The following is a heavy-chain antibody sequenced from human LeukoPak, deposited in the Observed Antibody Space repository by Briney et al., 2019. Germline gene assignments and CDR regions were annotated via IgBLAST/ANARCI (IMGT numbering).Heavy chain of an antibody. Sequence: GSLRLSCAASGFTFSSYSMNWVRPSTGKGLEWVSSISSSSSYIYYADSVKGRFNISRDNAKNSLYLQMNSLRAEDTAVYYCARESNMPRGYYGSGSYSDYWGQGTLVTVSS. CDR2: ISSSSSYI. J-gene: IGHJ4*02. CDR1: GFTFSSYS. V-gene: IGHV3-21*01. D-gene: IGHD3-10*01. CDR3: ARESNMPRGYYGSGSYSDY.